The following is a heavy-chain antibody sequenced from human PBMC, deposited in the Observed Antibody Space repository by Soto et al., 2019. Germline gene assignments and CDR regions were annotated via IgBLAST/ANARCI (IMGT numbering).Heavy chain of an antibody. CDR1: GYTFTSYG. CDR3: ARDGGTGGYRAAFDI. Sequence: VQLVQSGAEMKKPGASVKVSCKTSGYTFTSYGINWVRQAPGQGLEWMGWISAFNGNTMYAQKVQGRVTMTTDTSTSTAYMELRRLRSDDTAVYYCARDGGTGGYRAAFDIWGQGTMVTVSS. CDR2: ISAFNGNT. V-gene: IGHV1-18*04. D-gene: IGHD2-8*02. J-gene: IGHJ3*02.